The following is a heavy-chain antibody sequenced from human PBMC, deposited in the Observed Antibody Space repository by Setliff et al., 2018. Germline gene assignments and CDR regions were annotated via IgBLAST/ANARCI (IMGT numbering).Heavy chain of an antibody. J-gene: IGHJ6*03. V-gene: IGHV4-59*08. CDR2: VSYGGST. CDR3: ARTGTTYYYSCMDV. Sequence: SETLSLTCAVSGAAISTYHWSWLRQPPGKGLEWIGYVSYGGSTKYNPSLESRVTISLDAPKNQFSLKLTSVTAADTAVYYCARTGTTYYYSCMDVWGKGATVTVSS. CDR1: GAAISTYH. D-gene: IGHD3-22*01.